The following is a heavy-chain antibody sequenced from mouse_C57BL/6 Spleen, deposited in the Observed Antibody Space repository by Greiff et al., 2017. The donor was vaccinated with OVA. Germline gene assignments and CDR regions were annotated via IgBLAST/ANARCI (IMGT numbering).Heavy chain of an antibody. D-gene: IGHD2-3*01. J-gene: IGHJ1*03. CDR1: GYTFTSYW. CDR3: ARYYDGYLYWYFDV. CDR2: IHPNSGST. V-gene: IGHV1-64*01. Sequence: QVQLQQSGAELVKPGASVKLSCKASGYTFTSYWMHWVKQRPGQGLEWIGMIHPNSGSTNYNEKFKSKATLTVDKSSSTAYMQLSSLTSEDSAVYNCARYYDGYLYWYFDVWGTGTTVTVSS.